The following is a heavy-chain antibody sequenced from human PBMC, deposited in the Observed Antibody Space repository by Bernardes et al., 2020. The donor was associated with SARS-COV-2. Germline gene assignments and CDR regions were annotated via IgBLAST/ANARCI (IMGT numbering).Heavy chain of an antibody. Sequence: GGSLRLSCAASGFTFNSDWMHWVRQAPGKGLVWVSRISPDGSSNSYADSVQGRFIISRDNAKNTLYLQMNSLRAEDTAVYYCARPGRPGAYYFEYWGQGTLVTVSS. CDR3: ARPGRPGAYYFEY. D-gene: IGHD1-26*01. V-gene: IGHV3-74*01. J-gene: IGHJ4*02. CDR2: ISPDGSSN. CDR1: GFTFNSDW.